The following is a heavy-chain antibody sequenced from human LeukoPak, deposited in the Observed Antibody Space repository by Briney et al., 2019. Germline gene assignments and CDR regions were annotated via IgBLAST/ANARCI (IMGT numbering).Heavy chain of an antibody. V-gene: IGHV1-8*01. CDR2: MNPKTGKT. J-gene: IGHJ4*02. D-gene: IGHD1-1*01. CDR1: GYTFSSYE. CDR3: ARIRPVTTGLKGYYFDY. Sequence: ASVKVSCKTSGYTFSSYEVNWVRQATGRGLEWVGWMNPKTGKTAYARNLQGRVTITRDTSISTAYMDLSGLRSEDTAVYYCARIRPVTTGLKGYYFDYWGQGTLVTVSS.